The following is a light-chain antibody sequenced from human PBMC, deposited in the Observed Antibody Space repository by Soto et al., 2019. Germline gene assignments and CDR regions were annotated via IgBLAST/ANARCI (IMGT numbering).Light chain of an antibody. CDR2: KAS. CDR3: QQYRSYSWT. J-gene: IGKJ1*01. CDR1: QSVSSW. Sequence: DVQLTQSPSTLSASVGDRVTITCRASQSVSSWLAWYQAKPGKAPNLLIYKASTLESGVQSRFSGSGSGTEFTLTISSLQPDDFATYYCQQYRSYSWTFGQGTKVEI. V-gene: IGKV1-5*03.